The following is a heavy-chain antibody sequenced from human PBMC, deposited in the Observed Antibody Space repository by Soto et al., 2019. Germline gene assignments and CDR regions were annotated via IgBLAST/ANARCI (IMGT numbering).Heavy chain of an antibody. CDR2: ISAYNGNT. J-gene: IGHJ4*02. Sequence: QVQLVQSGAEVKKPGASVKVSCKASGYTFTSYGISWVRQAPGQGLEWMGWISAYNGNTNYAQKLQGRVTMTTDTSTSTAYRELRSLRSDDTAVYYCARTVDYDILTGVLDYWGQGTLVTVSS. CDR3: ARTVDYDILTGVLDY. V-gene: IGHV1-18*01. CDR1: GYTFTSYG. D-gene: IGHD3-9*01.